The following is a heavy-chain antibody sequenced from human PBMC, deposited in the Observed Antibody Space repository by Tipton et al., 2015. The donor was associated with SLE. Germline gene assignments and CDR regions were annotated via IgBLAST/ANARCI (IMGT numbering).Heavy chain of an antibody. D-gene: IGHD2-15*01. J-gene: IGHJ6*02. V-gene: IGHV4-61*05. CDR3: ARHVGVAYYYAMDV. CDR1: GGSITSNGVH. Sequence: TLSLTCSVAGGSITSNGVHWAWIRQPPGKGLEWIGYISYTETTKYNPSLESRVIISVDTSKNQFSLRLSSVTAADTAMYYCARHVGVAYYYAMDVWGQGTTVVISS. CDR2: ISYTETT.